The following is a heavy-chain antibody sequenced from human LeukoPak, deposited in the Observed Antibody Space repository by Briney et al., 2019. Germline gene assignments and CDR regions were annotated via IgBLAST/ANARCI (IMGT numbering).Heavy chain of an antibody. J-gene: IGHJ4*02. D-gene: IGHD3-10*01. CDR1: GGSFSGYY. CDR2: INHSGST. V-gene: IGHV4-34*01. Sequence: KPSGTLSLTCAVYGGSFSGYYWSWIRQPPGKGLEWIGEINHSGSTNYSPSLKSRVTISVDTSKNQFSLKLSSVTAADTAVYYCARLPKKYYYGSGRNLGPAYYFDYWGQGTLVTVSS. CDR3: ARLPKKYYYGSGRNLGPAYYFDY.